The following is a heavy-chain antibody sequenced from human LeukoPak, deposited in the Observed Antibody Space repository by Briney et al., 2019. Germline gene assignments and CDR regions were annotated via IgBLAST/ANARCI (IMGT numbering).Heavy chain of an antibody. CDR3: ARGIYCSGGSCYDGDPFDY. J-gene: IGHJ4*02. CDR2: IWYDGSNK. V-gene: IGHV3-33*01. D-gene: IGHD2-15*01. Sequence: GGSLRLSCAASGFTFSSYGMHWVRQAPGKGLEWVAVIWYDGSNKYYADSVKGRFTISRDNSKNTLYLQVNSLRAEDTAVYYCARGIYCSGGSCYDGDPFDYWGQGTLVTVSS. CDR1: GFTFSSYG.